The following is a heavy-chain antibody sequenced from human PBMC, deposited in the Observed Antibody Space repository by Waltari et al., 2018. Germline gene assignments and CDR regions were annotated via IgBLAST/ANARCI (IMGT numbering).Heavy chain of an antibody. Sequence: QVQLQQWGAGLLKPSETLSLTCAVYGGSFSGYYWSWIRQPPGKGLEWIGEINHSGSTNYNPSLKSRVTISVDTSKNQFSLKLSSVTAADTAVYYCARGWFGDGYNWAWGQGTLVTVSS. CDR2: INHSGST. V-gene: IGHV4-34*01. CDR1: GGSFSGYY. J-gene: IGHJ5*02. D-gene: IGHD5-12*01. CDR3: ARGWFGDGYNWA.